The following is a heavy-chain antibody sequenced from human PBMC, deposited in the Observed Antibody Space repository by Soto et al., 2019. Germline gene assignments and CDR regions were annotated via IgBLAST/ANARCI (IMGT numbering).Heavy chain of an antibody. V-gene: IGHV4-59*01. D-gene: IGHD5-18*01. Sequence: QVQLQESGPGLVKPSETLSLTCTVSGGSISSYYWSWIRQSPGKGLEWIGYISYSGSTKYNPSLKSRVTIPVDTSKTQFSLKLSSVTAADTAVYYCARGRGDTAMAWYYWGQGTLVTVSS. CDR2: ISYSGST. J-gene: IGHJ4*02. CDR3: ARGRGDTAMAWYY. CDR1: GGSISSYY.